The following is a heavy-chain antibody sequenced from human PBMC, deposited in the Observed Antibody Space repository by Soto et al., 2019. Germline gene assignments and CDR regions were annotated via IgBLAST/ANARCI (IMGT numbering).Heavy chain of an antibody. J-gene: IGHJ4*02. CDR2: ISGSGGST. CDR3: AKDYPRGGVEYSDYGGYFDY. Sequence: EVQLLESGGGLVQPGGSLRLSCAASGFTFNGYAMSWVRQAPGKGLEWVSVISGSGGSTYYADSVKGRFTISRDTSKNTLYLQMNSLRAEDTAVYYCAKDYPRGGVEYSDYGGYFDYWGQGALVTVSS. V-gene: IGHV3-23*01. CDR1: GFTFNGYA. D-gene: IGHD5-12*01.